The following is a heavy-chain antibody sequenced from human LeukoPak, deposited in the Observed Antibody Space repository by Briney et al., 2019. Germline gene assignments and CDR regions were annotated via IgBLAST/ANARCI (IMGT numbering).Heavy chain of an antibody. J-gene: IGHJ4*02. CDR1: GYTFTGCY. Sequence: ASVKVSCKASGYTFTGCYMHWVRQAPGQGLEWMGWINPNSGGTNYAQKFQGRVTITADKSTSTAYMELSSLRSEDTAVYYCARDPLWFGELLSPHYFDYWGQGTLVTVSS. D-gene: IGHD3-10*01. V-gene: IGHV1-2*02. CDR2: INPNSGGT. CDR3: ARDPLWFGELLSPHYFDY.